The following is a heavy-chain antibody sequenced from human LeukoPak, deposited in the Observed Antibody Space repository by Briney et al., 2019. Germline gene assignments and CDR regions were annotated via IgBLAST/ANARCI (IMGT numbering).Heavy chain of an antibody. V-gene: IGHV3-23*01. Sequence: PGGSLRLSCAASGFTFNRYAMSWVRQAPGKGLEWISAISGRGDNTYYADSVEGRATICRDNSRKTLYLEMKRRRAEDTGVYYCAKYVSAKGPPYALGVWGQGTTVTVSS. CDR3: AKYVSAKGPPYALGV. D-gene: IGHD2/OR15-2a*01. J-gene: IGHJ6*02. CDR2: ISGRGDNT. CDR1: GFTFNRYA.